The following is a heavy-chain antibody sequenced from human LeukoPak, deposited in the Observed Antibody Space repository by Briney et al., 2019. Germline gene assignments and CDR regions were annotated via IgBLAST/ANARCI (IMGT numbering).Heavy chain of an antibody. CDR2: IYTSGRT. CDR1: GGSISSGSYY. D-gene: IGHD4-17*01. V-gene: IGHV4-61*02. J-gene: IGHJ4*02. CDR3: ARTKKVAYGDYENYFDY. Sequence: PSQTLSLTCTVSGGSISSGSYYWSWIRQPAGKGLEWIGRIYTSGRTNYNPSLKSRVTISVDTSKNQFSLKLSSVTAADTAVYYCARTKKVAYGDYENYFDYWGQGTLVTVSS.